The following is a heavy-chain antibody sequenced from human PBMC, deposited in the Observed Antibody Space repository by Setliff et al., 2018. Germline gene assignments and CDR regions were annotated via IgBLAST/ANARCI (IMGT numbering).Heavy chain of an antibody. Sequence: SETLSLTCTVSGYSISSGYYGGWIRQPPGKGLEWIGSIYHSGSTYYNPSLKSRVTISVDTSKNQFSLKLSSVTAADTALYYCARGRGDYWGQGTLVTVS. CDR1: GYSISSGYY. CDR3: ARGRGDY. CDR2: IYHSGST. J-gene: IGHJ4*02. V-gene: IGHV4-38-2*02.